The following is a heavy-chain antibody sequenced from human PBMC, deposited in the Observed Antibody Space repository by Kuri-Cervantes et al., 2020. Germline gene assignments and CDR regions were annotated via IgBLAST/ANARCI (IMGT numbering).Heavy chain of an antibody. Sequence: GESLKISCAASGFTFSSYAMSWVRQAPGKGLEWVSGIDISGGGTYYADSVRGRFTISRDNSKGTFYLQMNSLRAEDTAVYYCARDAMSGYFDYWGQGTLVTVSS. CDR3: ARDAMSGYFDY. J-gene: IGHJ4*02. CDR1: GFTFSSYA. D-gene: IGHD3-3*01. V-gene: IGHV3-23*01. CDR2: IDISGGGT.